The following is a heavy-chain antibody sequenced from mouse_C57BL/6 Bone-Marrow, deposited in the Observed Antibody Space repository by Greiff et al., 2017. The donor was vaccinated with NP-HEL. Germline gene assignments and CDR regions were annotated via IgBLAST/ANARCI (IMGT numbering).Heavy chain of an antibody. CDR3: ARGAY. CDR2: IYPGDGDT. V-gene: IGHV1-80*01. Sequence: LQESGAELVKPGASVKLSCKASGYAFSNYWMNWVKQRPGKGLEWIGQIYPGDGDTNYNGKFKDKATLTADKSSSTAYMQLSRLTSEDSAVYLCARGAYWGQGTLVTVSA. CDR1: GYAFSNYW. J-gene: IGHJ3*01.